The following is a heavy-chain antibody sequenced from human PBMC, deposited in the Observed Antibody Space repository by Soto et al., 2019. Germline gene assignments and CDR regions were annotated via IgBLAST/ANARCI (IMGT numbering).Heavy chain of an antibody. CDR1: GFSFSRFW. D-gene: IGHD5-18*01. Sequence: PGGSLRLSCAASGFSFSRFWMHWVRQAPGKGLVWVSRIYSDGSGPMYADSVKGRFTISRDNAKSTLYLQMNSLRVEDTAAYYCATLNSFGSDYWGQGTLVTVSS. V-gene: IGHV3-74*03. J-gene: IGHJ4*02. CDR2: IYSDGSGP. CDR3: ATLNSFGSDY.